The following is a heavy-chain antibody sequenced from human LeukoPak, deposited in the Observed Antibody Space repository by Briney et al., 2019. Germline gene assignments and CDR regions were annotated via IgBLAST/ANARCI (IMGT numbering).Heavy chain of an antibody. V-gene: IGHV3-7*01. CDR2: INQDGSDK. Sequence: GGSLRLSCAASGFTFKTYYMSWVRQAPGKGLECVANINQDGSDKYYVDSVKGRFTISRDNTKNSLYLQMNSLRAEDTAVYYCVGGDYWGQGTLVTVSS. CDR1: GFTFKTYY. CDR3: VGGDY. J-gene: IGHJ4*02.